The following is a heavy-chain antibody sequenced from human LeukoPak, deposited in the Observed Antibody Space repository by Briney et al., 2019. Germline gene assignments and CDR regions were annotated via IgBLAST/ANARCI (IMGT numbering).Heavy chain of an antibody. V-gene: IGHV4-34*01. Sequence: SETLSLTCAVYGGSFSGYYWSWIRQPPGKGLEWIGEINHSGSTNYNPSLKSRVTISVDTSKNQFSLKLSSVTAADTAVFYCAREVTGTTAPAFDIWGQGTMVTVSS. D-gene: IGHD1-7*01. CDR3: AREVTGTTAPAFDI. CDR1: GGSFSGYY. CDR2: INHSGST. J-gene: IGHJ3*02.